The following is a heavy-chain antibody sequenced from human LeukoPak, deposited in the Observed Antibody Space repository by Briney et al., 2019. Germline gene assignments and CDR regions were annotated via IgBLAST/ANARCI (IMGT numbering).Heavy chain of an antibody. CDR1: GFTFSGSA. J-gene: IGHJ4*02. Sequence: GGSLRLSCAASGFTFSGSAMHWVRQASGKGLEWVGRIRSKANSYATAYAASVKGRFTISRDDSKNTAYLQMNSLKTEDTAVYYCTRHPGGSSGWFPFDYWGQGTLVTVSS. D-gene: IGHD6-19*01. CDR3: TRHPGGSSGWFPFDY. CDR2: IRSKANSYAT. V-gene: IGHV3-73*01.